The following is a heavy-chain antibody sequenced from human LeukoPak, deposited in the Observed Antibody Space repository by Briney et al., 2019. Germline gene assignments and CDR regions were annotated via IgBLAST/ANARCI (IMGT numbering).Heavy chain of an antibody. V-gene: IGHV4-59*01. CDR2: ITWNGST. CDR1: GVTFNSYS. J-gene: IGHJ5*02. CDR3: ARDRTQRRLSSTSSWWFDP. D-gene: IGHD2-2*01. Sequence: SESLTLTCTASGVTFNSYSMHWIRQAPGKGLEWIAGITWNGSTNYNPSLKSRVTISVDTSKNQFSLKLSSVTAADTAVYYCARDRTQRRLSSTSSWWFDPWGQGTLVTVSS.